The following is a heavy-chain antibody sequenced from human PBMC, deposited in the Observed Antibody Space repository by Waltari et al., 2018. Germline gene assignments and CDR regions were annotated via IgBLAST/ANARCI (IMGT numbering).Heavy chain of an antibody. CDR2: SIPIFGTA. V-gene: IGHV1-69*14. CDR3: ASRGSYSSSSEYFQH. D-gene: IGHD6-6*01. J-gene: IGHJ1*01. Sequence: QVQLVQSGAEVKKPGSSVKVSCKASGGTFSSYAISWVRQAPGQGLEWMGGSIPIFGTANNAQKFQGRVTITADKSTSTAYMELSSLRSEDTAVYYCASRGSYSSSSEYFQHWGQGTLVTVSS. CDR1: GGTFSSYA.